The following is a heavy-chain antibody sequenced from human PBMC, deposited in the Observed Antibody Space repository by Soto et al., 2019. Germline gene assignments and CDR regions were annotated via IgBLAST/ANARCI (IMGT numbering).Heavy chain of an antibody. CDR3: ARRYYYDSSGYYTYYFDY. CDR2: IYYSGST. CDR1: GGSISSGGYY. V-gene: IGHV4-31*03. D-gene: IGHD3-22*01. Sequence: SETLSLTCTVSGGSISSGGYYWSWIRQHPGKGLEWIGYIYYSGSTYYNPSLKSRVTISVDTSKNQFSLKLSSVTAADTAVYYCARRYYYDSSGYYTYYFDYWGQGTLVTVSS. J-gene: IGHJ4*02.